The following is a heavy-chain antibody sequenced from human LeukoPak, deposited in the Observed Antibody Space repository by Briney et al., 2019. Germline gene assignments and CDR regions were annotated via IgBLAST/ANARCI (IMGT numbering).Heavy chain of an antibody. Sequence: PSETLSLTCTVSGGSISTYDWTWIRQPAGKDLEWIGRVFASGNTYYNRSFQSRVTMTVDTSKNQFSLNLRSVTAADTAVYFCARGMSYDGSGSSYFDYWGQGILVTVSS. J-gene: IGHJ4*02. CDR3: ARGMSYDGSGSSYFDY. CDR2: VFASGNT. V-gene: IGHV4-4*07. D-gene: IGHD3-10*01. CDR1: GGSISTYD.